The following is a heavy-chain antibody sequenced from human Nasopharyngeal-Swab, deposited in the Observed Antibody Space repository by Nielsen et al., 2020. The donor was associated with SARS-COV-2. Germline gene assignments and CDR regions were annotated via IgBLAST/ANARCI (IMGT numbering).Heavy chain of an antibody. Sequence: WVRQAPGQGLEWMGWISAYNGNTNYAQKLRGRVTMTTDTSTSTAYMELRSLRSDDTAVYYCARDTSVLRYFDWLSHAFDIWGQGTMVTVSS. J-gene: IGHJ3*02. CDR2: ISAYNGNT. D-gene: IGHD3-9*01. CDR3: ARDTSVLRYFDWLSHAFDI. V-gene: IGHV1-18*01.